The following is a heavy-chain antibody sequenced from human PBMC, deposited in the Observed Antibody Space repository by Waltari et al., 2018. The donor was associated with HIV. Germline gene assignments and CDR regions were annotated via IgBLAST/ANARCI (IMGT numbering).Heavy chain of an antibody. D-gene: IGHD6-13*01. J-gene: IGHJ6*02. Sequence: QVQLVKSGGSVVQPGRSLRLSCAASGFTFSNSGMHWVRQAPGKGLEWVAVISYDGSNKYYADSVKGRFTISRDNSKNTLYLQMNSLRAEDTAVYYCAKSSSWPRGYYYGTDVWGQGTTVTVSS. CDR1: GFTFSNSG. V-gene: IGHV3-30*18. CDR2: ISYDGSNK. CDR3: AKSSSWPRGYYYGTDV.